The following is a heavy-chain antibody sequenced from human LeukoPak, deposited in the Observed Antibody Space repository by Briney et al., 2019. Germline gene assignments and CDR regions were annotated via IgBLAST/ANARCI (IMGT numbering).Heavy chain of an antibody. Sequence: VASVKVSCKASGYTFKNYGISWVRQAPGQGLEWMGLINPSGGSTRYAQKFQGRVTMTRDMSTSTVYMELSSLRSEDTAVYYCARALPHRRLMDTTMEQHWFDPWGQGTLVTVSS. CDR2: INPSGGST. J-gene: IGHJ5*02. D-gene: IGHD5-18*01. CDR3: ARALPHRRLMDTTMEQHWFDP. CDR1: GYTFKNYG. V-gene: IGHV1-46*02.